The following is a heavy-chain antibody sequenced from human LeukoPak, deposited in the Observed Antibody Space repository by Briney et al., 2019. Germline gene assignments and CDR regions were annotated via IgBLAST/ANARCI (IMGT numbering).Heavy chain of an antibody. V-gene: IGHV4-4*07. Sequence: SETLSLTCSVSGASINSYYRSWIRQPAGKGLEWIGRTYIDGNTNYTPSLKSRVTISLDKSRNDVSLKLTSVTAADTAVYYCATDFWCRHDGWGQGILVTVSS. J-gene: IGHJ4*02. CDR1: GASINSYY. D-gene: IGHD2-8*01. CDR2: TYIDGNT. CDR3: ATDFWCRHDG.